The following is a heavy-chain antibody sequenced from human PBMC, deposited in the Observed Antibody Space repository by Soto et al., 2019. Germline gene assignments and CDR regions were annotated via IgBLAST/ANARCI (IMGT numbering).Heavy chain of an antibody. V-gene: IGHV1-69*13. J-gene: IGHJ6*02. CDR2: IIPIFGTA. D-gene: IGHD3-22*01. CDR1: GGTFSSYA. Sequence: ASVKVSCKASGGTFSSYAISWVRQAPGQGLEWMGGIIPIFGTANYAQKFQGRVTITADESTSTAYMELSSLRSEDTAVYYCARDTYYYDSSGYYGVTYYHYGMDVWGPGTTVTVS. CDR3: ARDTYYYDSSGYYGVTYYHYGMDV.